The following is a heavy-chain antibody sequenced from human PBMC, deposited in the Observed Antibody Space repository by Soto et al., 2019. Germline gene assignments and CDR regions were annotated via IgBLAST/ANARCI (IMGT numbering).Heavy chain of an antibody. J-gene: IGHJ4*02. Sequence: QVQLVQSGAEVKKPGASVKVSCKASGYTFTSYDINWVRQATGQGLEWMGWMNPNSGNTVYAQKFHGRVTMTRNNSISTAYMELSSMRSEDTAGYYWASERSYGLEYWGQGTLVTVSS. V-gene: IGHV1-8*01. CDR1: GYTFTSYD. D-gene: IGHD5-18*01. CDR3: ASERSYGLEY. CDR2: MNPNSGNT.